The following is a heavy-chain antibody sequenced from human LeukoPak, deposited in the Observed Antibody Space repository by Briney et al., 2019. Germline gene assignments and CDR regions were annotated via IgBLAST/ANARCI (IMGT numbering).Heavy chain of an antibody. CDR1: GFSFSNHG. CDR3: AKPTWGSGSFLIDF. J-gene: IGHJ4*02. D-gene: IGHD1-26*01. Sequence: GGSLRLSCVASGFSFSNHGMHWVRQAPGRGLEWVAVIWNDGSYEHYTDSVKGRFTISRDNSKNTLLLQLNSLRPEDTAVYYCAKPTWGSGSFLIDFWGQGTLVTVSS. V-gene: IGHV3-33*03. CDR2: IWNDGSYE.